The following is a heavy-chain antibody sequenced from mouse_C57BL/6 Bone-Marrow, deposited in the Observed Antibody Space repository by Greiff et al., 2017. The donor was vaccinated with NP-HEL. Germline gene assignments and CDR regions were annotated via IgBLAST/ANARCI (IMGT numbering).Heavy chain of an antibody. CDR3: ARRVGPLYAMDY. J-gene: IGHJ4*01. V-gene: IGHV1-69*01. CDR1: GYTFTSYW. Sequence: QVQLQQSGAELVMPGASVKLSCKASGYTFTSYWMHWVKQRPGQGLEWIGEIDPSDSYTNYNQKFKGKSTLTVDKSSSTAYMQLSSLTSEDSAVYYCARRVGPLYAMDYWGQGTSVTVSS. D-gene: IGHD4-1*01. CDR2: IDPSDSYT.